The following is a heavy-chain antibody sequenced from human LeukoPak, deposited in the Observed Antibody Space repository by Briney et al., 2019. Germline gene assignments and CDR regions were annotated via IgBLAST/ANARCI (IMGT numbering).Heavy chain of an antibody. CDR1: GFTFSSYE. J-gene: IGHJ4*02. V-gene: IGHV3-48*01. Sequence: GGSLRLSCAASGFTFSSYEMNWVRQPPGKGLEWVSYISSSSSTIYYADSVKGRFTISRDNAKNSLYLQMNSLRVEDTAVYYCARDGSYGDFTLGYWGEGTLVTVSS. D-gene: IGHD4-17*01. CDR3: ARDGSYGDFTLGY. CDR2: ISSSSSTI.